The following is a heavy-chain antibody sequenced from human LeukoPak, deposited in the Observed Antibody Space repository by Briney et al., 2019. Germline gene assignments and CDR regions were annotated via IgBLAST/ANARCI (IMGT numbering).Heavy chain of an antibody. D-gene: IGHD3-22*01. Sequence: KPSETLSLTCTVSGGSISSYYWSWIRQPPGKGLEWIGYIYYSGSTNYNPSLKSRVTISVDTSKNQFSLKLSSVTAADTAVYYCARLRQNYYDIEGIGYWGQGTLVTVSS. CDR1: GGSISSYY. V-gene: IGHV4-59*08. CDR3: ARLRQNYYDIEGIGY. CDR2: IYYSGST. J-gene: IGHJ4*02.